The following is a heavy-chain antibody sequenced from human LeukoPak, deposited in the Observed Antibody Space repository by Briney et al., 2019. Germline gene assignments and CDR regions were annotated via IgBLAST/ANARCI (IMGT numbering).Heavy chain of an antibody. D-gene: IGHD3-22*01. V-gene: IGHV3-23*01. Sequence: GWSLRLSCAGSGFTFSNYAMSWVRQAPGKGLEWVAVISGSGGSSYYADSVKGRFTISRDNSKNTLYLQMYSLRAEDTAVYYCAKGLNYYDSNGFDYWGQGTLVTVSS. CDR3: AKGLNYYDSNGFDY. CDR1: GFTFSNYA. J-gene: IGHJ4*02. CDR2: ISGSGGSS.